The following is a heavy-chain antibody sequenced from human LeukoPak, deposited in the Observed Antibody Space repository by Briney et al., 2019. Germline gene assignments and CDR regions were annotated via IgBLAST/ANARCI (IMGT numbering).Heavy chain of an antibody. Sequence: GESLKISCKGSGYSFTGYWIGWVRQMPGKGLEWMGIIYPGDSDTRYSPSFQGQVTISADKSISTAYLQWSSLKASDTAMYYCASPGAYYGSGSYDFDYWGQGTLVTVSS. J-gene: IGHJ4*02. CDR2: IYPGDSDT. CDR3: ASPGAYYGSGSYDFDY. D-gene: IGHD3-10*01. V-gene: IGHV5-51*01. CDR1: GYSFTGYW.